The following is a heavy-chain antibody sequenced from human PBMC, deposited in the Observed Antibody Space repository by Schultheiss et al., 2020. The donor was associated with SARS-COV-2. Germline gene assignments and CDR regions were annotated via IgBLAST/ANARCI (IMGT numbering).Heavy chain of an antibody. J-gene: IGHJ6*03. CDR1: GFTVSSNY. D-gene: IGHD2-2*01. CDR3: ARYAAAMMYMDV. V-gene: IGHV3-64*01. CDR2: ISSNGGST. Sequence: GGSLRLSCAASGFTVSSNYMSWVRQAPGKGLEYVSAISSNGGSTYYANSVKGRFTISRDNAKNALYLEMSSLRGEDTAVYYCARYAAAMMYMDVWGKGTTVTVSS.